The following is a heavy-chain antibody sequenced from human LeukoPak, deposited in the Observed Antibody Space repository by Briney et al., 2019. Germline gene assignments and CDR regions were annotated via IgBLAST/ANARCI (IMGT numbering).Heavy chain of an antibody. D-gene: IGHD6-6*01. J-gene: IGHJ6*03. CDR3: ARGAARLSYYYYMDV. V-gene: IGHV1-8*03. CDR1: GYTFTSYD. Sequence: GASVKVSCKASGYTFTSYDINWVRQATGQGLEWMGWMNPNSGNTGYAQKFQGRVTITRNTSISTAYMELNSLRSEDTAVYYCARGAARLSYYYYMDVWGKGTTVTVSS. CDR2: MNPNSGNT.